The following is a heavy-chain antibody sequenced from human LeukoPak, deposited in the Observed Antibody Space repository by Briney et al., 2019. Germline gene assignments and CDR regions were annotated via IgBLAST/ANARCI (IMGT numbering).Heavy chain of an antibody. Sequence: PSETLSLTCAVYGGSFTDYYWSWIRHLPGKGLEWIGEIHHRAGANYNPSLWGRVTTSADTSKNQFSLHLTSVTAADTATFFCARGPVRDDGLTGISYYYGLDVWGQGTTVTVFS. CDR2: IHHRAGA. CDR3: ARGPVRDDGLTGISYYYGLDV. V-gene: IGHV4-34*01. CDR1: GGSFTDYY. D-gene: IGHD2-21*02. J-gene: IGHJ6*02.